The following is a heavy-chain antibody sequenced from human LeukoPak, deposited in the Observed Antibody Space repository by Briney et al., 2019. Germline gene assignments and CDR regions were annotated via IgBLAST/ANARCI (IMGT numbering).Heavy chain of an antibody. CDR1: GYTFTGYY. D-gene: IGHD3-9*01. Sequence: GASGKVSCKASGYTFTGYYMHWVRQAPGQGLEWMGWINPNSGGTNYAQKFQGRVTMTRDTSISTAYMELSRLRSDDTAVYYCARGLRDDILTGYPNNWFDPWGQGTLVTVSS. V-gene: IGHV1-2*02. CDR3: ARGLRDDILTGYPNNWFDP. J-gene: IGHJ5*02. CDR2: INPNSGGT.